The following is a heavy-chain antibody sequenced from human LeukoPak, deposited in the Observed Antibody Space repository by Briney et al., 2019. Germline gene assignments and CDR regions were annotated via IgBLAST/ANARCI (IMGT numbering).Heavy chain of an antibody. D-gene: IGHD3-22*01. V-gene: IGHV3-7*01. CDR3: ARDMRLAYYDSSGYYYVGEYYFDY. CDR2: IKQDGSEK. CDR1: GFTFSSYW. Sequence: PGGSLRLSCAASGFTFSSYWMSWVRQAPGKGLEWVANIKQDGSEKYYVDSVKGRFTISRDNAKNSLYLQMNSLGAEDTAVYYCARDMRLAYYDSSGYYYVGEYYFDYWGQGTLVTVSS. J-gene: IGHJ4*02.